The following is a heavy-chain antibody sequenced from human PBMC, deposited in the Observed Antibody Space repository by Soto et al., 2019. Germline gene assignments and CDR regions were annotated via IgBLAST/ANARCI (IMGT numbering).Heavy chain of an antibody. J-gene: IGHJ4*02. CDR2: TYYRSKWYN. CDR3: KRDIYSTVAGYFDY. Sequence: PSPTLSLTCAISGDNVSSNSAAWNWIRQSPSRGLEWLGRTYYRSKWYNDYAVSVKSRITINPDTSKNQFSLHLNSVTSDDAAVYCWKRDIYSTVAGYFDYWGQGTLVTVSS. D-gene: IGHD6-13*01. V-gene: IGHV6-1*01. CDR1: GDNVSSNSAA.